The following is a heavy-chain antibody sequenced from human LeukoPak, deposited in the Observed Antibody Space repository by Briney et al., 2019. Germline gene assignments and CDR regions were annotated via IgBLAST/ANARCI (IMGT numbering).Heavy chain of an antibody. Sequence: APVKVSCKASGYTFTGYYMHWVRQAPGQGLEWMGWINPNSGGTNYAQKFQGRVTMTRDTSISTAYMELSRLRSDDTAVYYCARAIVVVPAAMRYYYYYMDVWGKGTTVTVSS. V-gene: IGHV1-2*02. CDR3: ARAIVVVPAAMRYYYYYMDV. D-gene: IGHD2-2*01. J-gene: IGHJ6*03. CDR2: INPNSGGT. CDR1: GYTFTGYY.